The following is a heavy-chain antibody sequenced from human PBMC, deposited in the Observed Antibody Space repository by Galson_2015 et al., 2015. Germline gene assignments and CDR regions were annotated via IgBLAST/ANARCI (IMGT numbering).Heavy chain of an antibody. J-gene: IGHJ6*03. V-gene: IGHV4-4*02. CDR2: IYHSGST. CDR1: GGSITRSNW. Sequence: SESLSLTCAVSGGSITRSNWWRGVRQPPGKGLEWIGDIYHSGSTNYKPSLKRRVTMSVDKSKNQISLKVNSVIAAETAVYFCARGILGAYYMDVWGKGTTVTVSS. CDR3: ARGILGAYYMDV.